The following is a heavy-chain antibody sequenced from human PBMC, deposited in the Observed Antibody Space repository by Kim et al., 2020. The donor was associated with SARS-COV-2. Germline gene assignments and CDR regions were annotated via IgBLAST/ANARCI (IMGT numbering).Heavy chain of an antibody. CDR3: AREKDIVVVPAASSYSSSWYGGYGMDV. D-gene: IGHD2-2*01. V-gene: IGHV1-69*13. Sequence: SVKVSCKASGGTFSSYAISWVRQAPGQGLEWMGGIIPIFGTANYAQKFQGRVTITADESTSTAYMELSSLRSEDTAVYYCAREKDIVVVPAASSYSSSWYGGYGMDVWGQGTTVTVSS. CDR1: GGTFSSYA. J-gene: IGHJ6*02. CDR2: IIPIFGTA.